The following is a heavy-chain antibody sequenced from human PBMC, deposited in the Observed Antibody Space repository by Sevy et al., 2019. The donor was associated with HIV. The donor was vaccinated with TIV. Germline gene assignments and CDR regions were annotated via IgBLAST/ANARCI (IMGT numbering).Heavy chain of an antibody. CDR2: IYYSGST. J-gene: IGHJ6*02. CDR1: GGSISSSSYY. CDR3: ASTRYYYDSSVYYYYYYGMDV. Sequence: SETLSLTCTVSGGSISSSSYYWGWIRQPPGKGLEWIGSIYYSGSTYYNPSLKSRVTISVDTSKNQFSLKLSSVTAADTAVYYCASTRYYYDSSVYYYYYYGMDVWGQGTTVTVSS. V-gene: IGHV4-39*01. D-gene: IGHD3-22*01.